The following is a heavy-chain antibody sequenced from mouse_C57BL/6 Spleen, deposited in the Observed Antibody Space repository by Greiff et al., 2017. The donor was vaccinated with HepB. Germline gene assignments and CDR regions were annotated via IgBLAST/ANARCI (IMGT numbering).Heavy chain of an antibody. D-gene: IGHD1-1*01. Sequence: EVKLMESGGGLVKPGGSLKLSCAASGFTFSDYGMHWVRQAPEKGLEWVAYISSGSSTIYYADTVKGRFTISRDNAKNTLFLQMTSLRSEDTAMYYCARLGYGSLDYWGQGTTLTVSS. J-gene: IGHJ2*01. CDR1: GFTFSDYG. V-gene: IGHV5-17*01. CDR2: ISSGSSTI. CDR3: ARLGYGSLDY.